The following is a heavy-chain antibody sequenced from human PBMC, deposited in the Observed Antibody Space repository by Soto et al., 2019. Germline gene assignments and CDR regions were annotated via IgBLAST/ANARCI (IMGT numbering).Heavy chain of an antibody. Sequence: ASVKVSCKASGYTFTSYGNSWVRQAPGQGLEWMGWISAYNGNTNYAQKLQGRVTMTTDTSTSTAYMELKILRSDDTAVYYCARAGYYDARSGDFPWDYWGQGTLVTVSS. CDR2: ISAYNGNT. J-gene: IGHJ4*02. CDR3: ARAGYYDARSGDFPWDY. V-gene: IGHV1-18*04. D-gene: IGHD3-22*01. CDR1: GYTFTSYG.